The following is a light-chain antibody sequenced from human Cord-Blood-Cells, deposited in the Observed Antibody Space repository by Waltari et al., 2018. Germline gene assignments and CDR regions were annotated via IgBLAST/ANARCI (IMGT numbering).Light chain of an antibody. J-gene: IGLJ3*02. Sequence: QSVLTQPPSVSGAPGQRVTISCTGSSSNIGAGYDVHWYQQLPGTAPKLLIYGNSNRPSVVPHRCSGSKSGTSASLASTGLQAEDEADYYCQSYDSSLSGWVFGGGTKLTVL. CDR2: GNS. CDR1: SSNIGAGYD. V-gene: IGLV1-40*01. CDR3: QSYDSSLSGWV.